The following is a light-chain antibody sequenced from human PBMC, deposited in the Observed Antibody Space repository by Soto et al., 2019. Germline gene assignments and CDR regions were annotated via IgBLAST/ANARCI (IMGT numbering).Light chain of an antibody. CDR1: QDISNY. CDR2: DAY. J-gene: IGKJ5*01. V-gene: IGKV1-33*01. Sequence: DIQMNQSPSSLSASVGDRVTITCQASQDISNYLNWYQQKPGKAHKLLIYDAYNLETGVQSRFSGSGSGTDFTFTIRSLQPEDIATYYCKHYDHLPITFGQGTRLEIK. CDR3: KHYDHLPIT.